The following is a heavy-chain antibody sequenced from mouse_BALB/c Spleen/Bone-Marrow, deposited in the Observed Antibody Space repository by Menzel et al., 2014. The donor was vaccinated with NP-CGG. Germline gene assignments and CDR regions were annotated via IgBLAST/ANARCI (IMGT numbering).Heavy chain of an antibody. CDR1: GFNIKDTY. CDR2: IDPANGNI. Sequence: VQLKESGAELVKPGASVKLSCTASGFNIKDTYMHWVKQRPEQGLEWIGRIDPANGNIKYDPKFQGKATITADTSSNTAYLQLSSLTSEDTAVYYCATYYRYDRRFAYWGQGTLVTVSA. CDR3: ATYYRYDRRFAY. D-gene: IGHD2-14*01. V-gene: IGHV14-3*02. J-gene: IGHJ3*01.